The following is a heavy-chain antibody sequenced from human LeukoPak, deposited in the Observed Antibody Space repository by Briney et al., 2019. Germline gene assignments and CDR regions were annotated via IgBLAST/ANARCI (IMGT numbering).Heavy chain of an antibody. CDR2: ISYDGSNK. CDR3: ARSGTGSGGWGSIYYFDY. J-gene: IGHJ4*02. V-gene: IGHV3-30*04. D-gene: IGHD3-16*01. Sequence: GRSLRLSCAASGFTFSSYAMHWVRQAPGKGLEWVAVISYDGSNKYYADSVKGRFTISRDNSKNTLYLQMNSLRAEDTAVYYCARSGTGSGGWGSIYYFDYWGQGTLVTVSS. CDR1: GFTFSSYA.